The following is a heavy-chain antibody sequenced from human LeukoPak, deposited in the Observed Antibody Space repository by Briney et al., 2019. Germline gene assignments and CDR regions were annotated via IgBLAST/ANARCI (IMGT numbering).Heavy chain of an antibody. V-gene: IGHV3-30-3*01. CDR3: ARDKTGGLYATFDY. J-gene: IGHJ4*02. Sequence: GGSLRLSCAASGFTFSWEAMHWVRQDSDKGLEWLAVISNVGSTKYYADSAKGRFTISRDNSRNTSYLQMNSLRPEDTAVYYCARDKTGGLYATFDYWGQGTLVTVSS. CDR2: ISNVGSTK. CDR1: GFTFSWEA. D-gene: IGHD6-19*01.